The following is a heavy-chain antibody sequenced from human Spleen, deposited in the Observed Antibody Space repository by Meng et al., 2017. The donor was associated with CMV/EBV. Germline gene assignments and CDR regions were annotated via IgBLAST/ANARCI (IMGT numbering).Heavy chain of an antibody. CDR3: ARASNYGDYGIWFDP. D-gene: IGHD4-17*01. V-gene: IGHV4-34*01. Sequence: QVEVHQWGAGLLKPSETLSLTCAVYGGSFSAYYWSWIRQPPGKGLEWIGEINHSGSTNYNPSLKSRVTISVDTSKNQFSLSLRSVTAADTAVYYCARASNYGDYGIWFDPWGQGTLVTVSS. CDR1: GGSFSAYY. CDR2: INHSGST. J-gene: IGHJ5*02.